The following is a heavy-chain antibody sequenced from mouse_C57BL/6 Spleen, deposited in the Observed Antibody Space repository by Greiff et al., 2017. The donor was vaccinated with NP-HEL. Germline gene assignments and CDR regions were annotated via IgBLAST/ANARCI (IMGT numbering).Heavy chain of an antibody. V-gene: IGHV3-6*01. CDR3: APLRRDYAMDY. J-gene: IGHJ4*01. CDR1: GYSITSGYY. D-gene: IGHD1-2*01. CDR2: ISYDGSN. Sequence: EVKLQESGPGLVKPSQSLSLTCSVTGYSITSGYYWNWIRQFPGNKLEWMGYISYDGSNNYNPSLKNRISITRDTSKNQFFLKLNSVTTEDTATYYCAPLRRDYAMDYWGQGTSVTVSS.